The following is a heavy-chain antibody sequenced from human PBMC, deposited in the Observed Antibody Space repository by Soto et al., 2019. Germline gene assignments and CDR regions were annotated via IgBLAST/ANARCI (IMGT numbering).Heavy chain of an antibody. V-gene: IGHV1-18*01. CDR1: GYIFVNYG. Sequence: QVQLVQSGDEVKKPGASVKVSCKASGYIFVNYGIAWVRQAPGQGLEWMGWISPYTGNTHSATKVQGRLTMTTDTXTSTAYMDLGSVTSDDTAVYYCVMVDNYVTPTPQDVWGQGTTVTVSS. D-gene: IGHD3-16*01. J-gene: IGHJ6*02. CDR2: ISPYTGNT. CDR3: VMVDNYVTPTPQDV.